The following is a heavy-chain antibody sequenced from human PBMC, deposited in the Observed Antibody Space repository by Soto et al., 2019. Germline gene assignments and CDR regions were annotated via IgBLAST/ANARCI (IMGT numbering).Heavy chain of an antibody. CDR3: AAHDSGGYYAEY. CDR1: GDSVTISDYY. CDR2: IHYCGST. Sequence: QLQLQESGPGLVKPSETLSLTCTVSGDSVTISDYYWGWIRQPPGKGLEWIGSIHYCGSTHYNQSLKSRVTISGDTSKKQFSLKLTSVTAADAAVYYCAAHDSGGYYAEYWGQGTLVTVSA. J-gene: IGHJ4*02. D-gene: IGHD3-22*01. V-gene: IGHV4-39*01.